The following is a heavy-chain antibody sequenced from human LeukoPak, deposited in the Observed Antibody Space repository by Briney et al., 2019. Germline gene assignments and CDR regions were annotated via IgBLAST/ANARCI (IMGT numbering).Heavy chain of an antibody. Sequence: SQTLSLTCTVSGGSISSGGYYWSWIRQHPGKGLEWIGYIYYSGSTYYSPSLKSRVTISVDTSKNQFSLKLSSVTAADTAVYYCASSTPVTTTYSFDYWGQGTLVTVSS. J-gene: IGHJ4*02. CDR3: ASSTPVTTTYSFDY. D-gene: IGHD4-17*01. CDR2: IYYSGST. V-gene: IGHV4-31*03. CDR1: GGSISSGGYY.